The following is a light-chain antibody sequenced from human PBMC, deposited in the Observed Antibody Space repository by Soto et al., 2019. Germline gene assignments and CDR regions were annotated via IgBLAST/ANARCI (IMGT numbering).Light chain of an antibody. CDR3: QQYNNWPWT. Sequence: MTQSPSSLSASVGDRVTITCRASQSISSYLNWYQQKPGQAPRLLIYGASTRATGIPARFSGSGSGTEFTLTISSLQSEDFAVYICQQYNNWPWTFGQGTKVDIK. CDR1: QSISSY. J-gene: IGKJ1*01. CDR2: GAS. V-gene: IGKV3-15*01.